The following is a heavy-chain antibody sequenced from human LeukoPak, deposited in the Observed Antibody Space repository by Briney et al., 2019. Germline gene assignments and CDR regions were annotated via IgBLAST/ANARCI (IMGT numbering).Heavy chain of an antibody. CDR3: AKDRHAPGRYCSSTSCFPFDS. V-gene: IGHV3-23*01. Sequence: GGSLRLSCVVSGFTFSSYAMSWVRQAPGKGLEWGSGISGSGGSTYYADSVKGRFTISRDNTKNTLYLQMNSLRADDTAVYYCAKDRHAPGRYCSSTSCFPFDSWGQGTLVTVSS. D-gene: IGHD2-2*01. CDR2: ISGSGGST. J-gene: IGHJ5*01. CDR1: GFTFSSYA.